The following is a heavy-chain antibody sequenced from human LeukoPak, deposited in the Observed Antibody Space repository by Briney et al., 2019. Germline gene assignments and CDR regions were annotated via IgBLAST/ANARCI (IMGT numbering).Heavy chain of an antibody. V-gene: IGHV3-30*02. J-gene: IGHJ6*03. CDR2: IRYDGSNK. CDR3: AKEYGYDYNYFYSMDV. D-gene: IGHD1-1*01. CDR1: GFTFSSYG. Sequence: GGSLRLSCAASGFTFSSYGIHWVRQAPGKGLEGVAFIRYDGSNKYHADSVKGRFTISRDNSKNTVYLQMNSLRAEDTAVYFCAKEYGYDYNYFYSMDVWGKGTTVTISS.